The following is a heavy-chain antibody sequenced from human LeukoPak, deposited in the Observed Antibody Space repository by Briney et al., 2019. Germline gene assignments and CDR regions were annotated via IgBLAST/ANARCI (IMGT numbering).Heavy chain of an antibody. V-gene: IGHV3-23*01. CDR3: AKVLQQQLSSHYYYYHGMDV. J-gene: IGHJ6*02. D-gene: IGHD6-13*01. Sequence: PGGSLRLSCAASGFTFSVYAMSWVRQAPGMGLEWVSAISGSNDTTYYADSVKGRFIISRDNSKNTLYLQMTTLRAEDTAIYYCAKVLQQQLSSHYYYYHGMDVWGQGTTVTVS. CDR2: ISGSNDTT. CDR1: GFTFSVYA.